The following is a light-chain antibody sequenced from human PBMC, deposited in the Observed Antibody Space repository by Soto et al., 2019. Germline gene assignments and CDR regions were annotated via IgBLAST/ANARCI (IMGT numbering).Light chain of an antibody. CDR1: SSDVGAFNY. J-gene: IGLJ1*01. CDR3: SSYTSSTTRV. Sequence: QSALTQPASVSGSPGQSITISCTGTSSDVGAFNYVSWYQQHPGEAPKLIIFEVTNRPSGVSNRFSGSKSGNTASLTISGLQAEDEADYYCSSYTSSTTRVFGTGTKLTVL. CDR2: EVT. V-gene: IGLV2-14*01.